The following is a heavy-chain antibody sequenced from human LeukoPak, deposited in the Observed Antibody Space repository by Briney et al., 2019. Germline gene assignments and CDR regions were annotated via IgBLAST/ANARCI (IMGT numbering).Heavy chain of an antibody. V-gene: IGHV1-2*02. D-gene: IGHD5-18*01. CDR3: ARVGGYSYGCTFDY. CDR2: INPNSGGT. CDR1: GYTFTGYY. J-gene: IGHJ4*02. Sequence: ASVKVSCKASGYTFTGYYMHWVRQAPGQGLEWMGWINPNSGGTNYAQKFQGRVTMTRDTSISTAYMELSRLRSDDTAVYYCARVGGYSYGCTFDYWGQGTLVTVSS.